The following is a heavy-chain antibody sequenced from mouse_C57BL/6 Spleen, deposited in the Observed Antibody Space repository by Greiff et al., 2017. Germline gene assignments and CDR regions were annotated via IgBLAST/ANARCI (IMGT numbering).Heavy chain of an antibody. V-gene: IGHV1-69*01. CDR2: IDPSDSYT. CDR3: ARLDSSNYFDY. D-gene: IGHD3-2*02. J-gene: IGHJ2*01. CDR1: GYTFTSYW. Sequence: QVQLQQPGAELVMPGASVKLSCKASGYTFTSYWMHWVKQRPGQGLGWIGEIDPSDSYTNYNQKFKGKSTLTVDKSSSTAYMQLSSLTSEDSAVYYCARLDSSNYFDYWGQGTTLTVSS.